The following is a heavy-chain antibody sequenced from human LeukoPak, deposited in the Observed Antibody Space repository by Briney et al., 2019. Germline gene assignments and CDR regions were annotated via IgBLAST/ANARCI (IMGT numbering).Heavy chain of an antibody. CDR1: GFTFSSYA. J-gene: IGHJ4*02. D-gene: IGHD6-13*01. Sequence: GGSLRLSCAASGFTFSSYAMSWVRQAPGKGLEWVSAISGSGGSTYHADSVKGRFTISRDNAKNTLYLPMNSLRAEDTAVYYCARGSYSLGGFDYWGQGTLVTVSS. V-gene: IGHV3-23*01. CDR3: ARGSYSLGGFDY. CDR2: ISGSGGST.